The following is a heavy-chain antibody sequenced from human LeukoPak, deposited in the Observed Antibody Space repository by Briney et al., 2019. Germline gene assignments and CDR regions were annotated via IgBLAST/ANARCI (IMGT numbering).Heavy chain of an antibody. D-gene: IGHD1-14*01. J-gene: IGHJ4*02. Sequence: GGPLRLSCAASGFTLSSFSMHWARQSPGRGLEYVSAINYKGGPTYYADSVKGRFTISRDNSKNTLYLQMASLRGEDMAVYYCARVGPETAFDYWGQGTLVTVSS. CDR2: INYKGGPT. V-gene: IGHV3-64*02. CDR3: ARVGPETAFDY. CDR1: GFTLSSFS.